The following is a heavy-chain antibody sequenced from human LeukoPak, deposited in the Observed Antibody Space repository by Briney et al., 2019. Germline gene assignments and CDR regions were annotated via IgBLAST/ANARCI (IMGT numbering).Heavy chain of an antibody. D-gene: IGHD5-24*01. CDR3: ARQVSTEGYNPAANYFDY. V-gene: IGHV4-4*09. CDR1: GGSISSYY. Sequence: SETLSLTCTVSGGSISSYYWSWIRQPPGKGLEWIGYIYTSGSTNYNPSLKSRVTISVDTSKNQFSLKLSSVTAADTAVYYCARQVSTEGYNPAANYFDYWGQGTLVTVSS. J-gene: IGHJ4*02. CDR2: IYTSGST.